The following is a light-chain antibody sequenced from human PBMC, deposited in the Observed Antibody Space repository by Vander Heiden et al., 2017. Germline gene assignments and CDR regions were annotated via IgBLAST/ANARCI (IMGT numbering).Light chain of an antibody. CDR2: WAS. J-gene: IGKJ4*01. CDR1: QSVLYSSNNKNY. CDR3: QQYYSTPT. V-gene: IGKV4-1*01. Sequence: DIVMTHSPDPLAVSLGERATINCKSSQSVLYSSNNKNYLAWYQQKPGQPPKLLIYWASTRESGVPDRFSGSGSGTDFTLTISSLQAEDVAVYYCQQYYSTPTFGGGTKVEIK.